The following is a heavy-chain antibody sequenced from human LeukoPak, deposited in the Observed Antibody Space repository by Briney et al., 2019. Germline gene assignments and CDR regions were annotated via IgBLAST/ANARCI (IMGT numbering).Heavy chain of an antibody. CDR1: GGSFSGYY. D-gene: IGHD3-10*01. V-gene: IGHV4-34*01. Sequence: SETLSLTCAVYGGSFSGYYWSWIRQPPGKGLEWIGEINHSGSTNYNPSLKSRVTMSVDTSKNQFSLKLSSVTAEDTAVYYCARDRAPPTSWYFDLWGRGTLVTVSS. CDR3: ARDRAPPTSWYFDL. J-gene: IGHJ2*01. CDR2: INHSGST.